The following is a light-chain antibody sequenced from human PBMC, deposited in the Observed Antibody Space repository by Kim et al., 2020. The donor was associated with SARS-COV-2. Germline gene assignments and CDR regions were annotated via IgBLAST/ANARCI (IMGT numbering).Light chain of an antibody. CDR2: GAS. CDR1: QSISNY. V-gene: IGKV3-15*01. CDR3: QQYSDWPPGDT. J-gene: IGKJ2*01. Sequence: EIVMTQSPATLSVSPGERATLSCRASQSISNYLAWYQQKPGQVPRLLIYGASTRASGVPARFSGSGSGTEFTLTITSLQSEDFAVYYCQQYSDWPPGDTFGQGTKREI.